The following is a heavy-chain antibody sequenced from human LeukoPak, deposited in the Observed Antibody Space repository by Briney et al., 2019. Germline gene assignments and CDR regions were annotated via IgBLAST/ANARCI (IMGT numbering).Heavy chain of an antibody. CDR3: ARGMGYYGSGSYYKFYYYYYMDV. Sequence: SETLSLTCAVYGGSFSGYYWSWIRQPPGKGLEWIGEINHSGSTNYNPSLKSRVTISVDTSKNQFSLKLSSVTAADTAVYYCARGMGYYGSGSYYKFYYYYYMDVWGKGTTVTVSS. CDR1: GGSFSGYY. J-gene: IGHJ6*03. CDR2: INHSGST. V-gene: IGHV4-34*01. D-gene: IGHD3-10*01.